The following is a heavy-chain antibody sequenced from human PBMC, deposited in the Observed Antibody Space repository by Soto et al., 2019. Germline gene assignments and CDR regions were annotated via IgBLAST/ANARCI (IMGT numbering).Heavy chain of an antibody. J-gene: IGHJ6*02. D-gene: IGHD3-16*01. Sequence: QVQLVQSGAEVKKPGSSVKVSCKASGGTFSSYAINWVRQAPGQGLEWMGGIIPIFATADYAQKFQGRVTITADESTSTAYMGLSSLRSEDTAVYYCAQCLLGVNYYYGMAVWGQGTTVTVSS. CDR2: IIPIFATA. CDR1: GGTFSSYA. V-gene: IGHV1-69*12. CDR3: AQCLLGVNYYYGMAV.